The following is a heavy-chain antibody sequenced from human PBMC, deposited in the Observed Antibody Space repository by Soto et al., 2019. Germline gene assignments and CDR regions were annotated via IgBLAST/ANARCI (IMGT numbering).Heavy chain of an antibody. D-gene: IGHD2-21*02. CDR2: ISYDGSDK. Sequence: PGGSLRLSCAASGFTFSPYTMHWVRQTPGKGLEWVAVISYDGSDKYYAGSVRGRFTISRDNSKNTLFLQMNSLRAEDTALYYCARGGGFCGADCYKGGIDYWGQRALVTVSS. CDR1: GFTFSPYT. CDR3: ARGGGFCGADCYKGGIDY. V-gene: IGHV3-30-3*01. J-gene: IGHJ4*02.